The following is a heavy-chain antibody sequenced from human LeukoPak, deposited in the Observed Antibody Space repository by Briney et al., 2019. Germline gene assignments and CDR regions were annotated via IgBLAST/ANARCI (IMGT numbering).Heavy chain of an antibody. J-gene: IGHJ6*02. CDR2: ISGSGTTA. D-gene: IGHD3-22*01. V-gene: IGHV3-23*01. CDR1: GFTFSSYA. Sequence: PGGSLRLSCAASGFTFSSYAMSWVRQAPGKGLEWVSGISGSGTTAYYADSVKGRFTISRDNSKNTLYLQMNSLRAEDTAVYYCARELTGYYDKRYGMDVWGQGTTVTVSS. CDR3: ARELTGYYDKRYGMDV.